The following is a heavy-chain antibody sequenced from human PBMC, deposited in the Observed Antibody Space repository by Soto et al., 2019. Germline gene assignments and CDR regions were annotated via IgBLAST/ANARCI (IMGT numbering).Heavy chain of an antibody. CDR2: IYYSGST. J-gene: IGHJ4*02. Sequence: SETLSLTCTVSGGSISSGGYYWSWIRQHPGKGLEWIGYIYYSGSTYYNPSLKSRVTISVDTSKNQFSLKLSSVTAADTAVYYCAAGKYDSSGYYLDYWGQGTLVTVSS. CDR1: GGSISSGGYY. V-gene: IGHV4-31*03. CDR3: AAGKYDSSGYYLDY. D-gene: IGHD3-22*01.